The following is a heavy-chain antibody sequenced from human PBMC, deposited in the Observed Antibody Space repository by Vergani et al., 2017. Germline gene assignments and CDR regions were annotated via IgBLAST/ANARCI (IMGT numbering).Heavy chain of an antibody. CDR3: ARLMACLSGGSCYSRAVDY. J-gene: IGHJ4*02. Sequence: EVQLVQSGAEVKKPGESLKISCKGSGYSFTSYWIGWVRQMPGKGLEWMGIIYPGDSDTRYSPSFQGQVTISADKSISTAYMQWSSLKASDTDMYYCARLMACLSGGSCYSRAVDYWGQGTLVTVSS. CDR2: IYPGDSDT. D-gene: IGHD2-15*01. CDR1: GYSFTSYW. V-gene: IGHV5-51*01.